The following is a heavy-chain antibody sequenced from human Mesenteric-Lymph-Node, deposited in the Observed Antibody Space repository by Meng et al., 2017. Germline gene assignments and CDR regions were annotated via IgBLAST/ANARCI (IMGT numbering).Heavy chain of an antibody. D-gene: IGHD1-26*01. CDR1: GFTFGTYW. Sequence: GESLKISCVASGFTFGTYWMHWVRQAPGKGLVWVSRVNRDGSTTTYADSVKGRFTISRDNAKNTLYLQMNSLRAEDTAVYYCVRPGRWELLRGGLDVWGQGTTVTVSS. CDR2: VNRDGSTT. CDR3: VRPGRWELLRGGLDV. J-gene: IGHJ6*02. V-gene: IGHV3-74*01.